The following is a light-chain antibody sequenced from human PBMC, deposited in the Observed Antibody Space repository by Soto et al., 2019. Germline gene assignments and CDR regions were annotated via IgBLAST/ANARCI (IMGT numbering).Light chain of an antibody. CDR3: QSYDSSLSGRYV. CDR1: SSNIGAGYD. CDR2: SNN. Sequence: VLTQPPSVSRAPGQRVTISCTGSSSNIGAGYDVHWYQQLPGTAPKLLIYSNNNRPSGVPDRFSASKSGTSASLAITGLQAEDEADYYCQSYDSSLSGRYVFGTGTKVTVL. V-gene: IGLV1-40*01. J-gene: IGLJ1*01.